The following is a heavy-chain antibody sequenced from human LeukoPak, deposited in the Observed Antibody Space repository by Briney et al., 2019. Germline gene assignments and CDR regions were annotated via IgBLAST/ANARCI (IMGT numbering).Heavy chain of an antibody. V-gene: IGHV4-59*01. CDR2: ISYSGKS. Sequence: PSETLSLTGTVSGGSMSDYYWGCIRQPPGKGLEWIGYISYSGKSNSNPSLKSRVTMSVDMSKNQFSLKLASVTAADTAVYYCVRVGRSLHWNPDFWGLGTLVTVSS. CDR1: GGSMSDYY. J-gene: IGHJ4*02. D-gene: IGHD1-1*01. CDR3: VRVGRSLHWNPDF.